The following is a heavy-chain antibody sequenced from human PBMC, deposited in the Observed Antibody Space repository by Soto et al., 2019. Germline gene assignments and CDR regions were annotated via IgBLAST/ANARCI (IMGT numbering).Heavy chain of an antibody. Sequence: QITLKESGPTLVKPTQTLTLTCTFSGFSLSTSGVGVGWIRQPPGKALEWLALMYWDDDKRYSPSLKSRLTITKDTSKNQVVLTITHMDPVDTGTYYCAHRPGYCSSTSCYWDWFDPCGRGTLGAVAS. CDR1: GFSLSTSGVG. J-gene: IGHJ5*02. V-gene: IGHV2-5*02. D-gene: IGHD2-2*01. CDR2: MYWDDDK. CDR3: AHRPGYCSSTSCYWDWFDP.